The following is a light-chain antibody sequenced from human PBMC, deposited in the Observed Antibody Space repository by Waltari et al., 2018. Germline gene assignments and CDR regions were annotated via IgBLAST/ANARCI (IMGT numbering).Light chain of an antibody. CDR2: DVS. CDR3: SSYTSSSTLV. J-gene: IGLJ1*01. Sequence: QSALTQPASVSGSPGQSITISCTGTSNDVGGYNYVSWYQQHPGKAPKLMIDDVSNRPSGVSNRFSGSKSGNTASLTVSGLQADDEADYYCSSYTSSSTLVFGTGTKVTVL. V-gene: IGLV2-14*01. CDR1: SNDVGGYNY.